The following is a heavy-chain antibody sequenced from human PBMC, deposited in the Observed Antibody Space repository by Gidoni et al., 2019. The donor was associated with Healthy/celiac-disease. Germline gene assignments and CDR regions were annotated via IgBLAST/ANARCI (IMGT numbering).Heavy chain of an antibody. Sequence: QVQLVQSGAEVKKPGASVKVSCKASGYTFTSYYMNWVRKAPGQGLEWMGIINPSDGSTSYAQKFQGRVTMTRDTSTSTVYMELSSLRSEDTAVYYCARTGGIAAADNPLDYWGQGTLVTVSS. J-gene: IGHJ4*02. V-gene: IGHV1-46*01. D-gene: IGHD6-13*01. CDR1: GYTFTSYY. CDR3: ARTGGIAAADNPLDY. CDR2: INPSDGST.